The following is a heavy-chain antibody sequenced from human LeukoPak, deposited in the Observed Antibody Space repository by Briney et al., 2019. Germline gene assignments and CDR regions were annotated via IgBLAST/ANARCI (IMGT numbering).Heavy chain of an antibody. Sequence: GASVKVSCKASGGTFSSYAISWVRQAPGQGLEWMGGIIPIFGTANYAQKFQGRVTITTDESTSTAYMELSSLRSEDTAVYYCARAGFVYRVAAAAPEGIWGQGTMVTVSS. D-gene: IGHD6-13*01. CDR2: IIPIFGTA. J-gene: IGHJ3*02. V-gene: IGHV1-69*05. CDR1: GGTFSSYA. CDR3: ARAGFVYRVAAAAPEGI.